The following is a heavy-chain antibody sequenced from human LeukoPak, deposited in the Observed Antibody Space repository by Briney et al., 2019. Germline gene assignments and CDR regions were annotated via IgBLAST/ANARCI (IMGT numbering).Heavy chain of an antibody. V-gene: IGHV3-48*03. D-gene: IGHD4-17*01. J-gene: IGHJ3*02. Sequence: GGSLRLSCAASGFTFSSYEMNWVRQAPGKGLEWVSYISSSGSTIYYADSVKGRFTISRDNAKNSLYLRMNSLRAEDTAVYYCARDGERDYGDSNGAFDIWGQGTMVTASS. CDR3: ARDGERDYGDSNGAFDI. CDR1: GFTFSSYE. CDR2: ISSSGSTI.